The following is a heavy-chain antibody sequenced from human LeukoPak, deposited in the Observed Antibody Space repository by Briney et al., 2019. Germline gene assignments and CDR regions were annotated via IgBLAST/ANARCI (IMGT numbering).Heavy chain of an antibody. V-gene: IGHV1-2*06. J-gene: IGHJ6*02. CDR2: INPNSGGT. D-gene: IGHD3-3*01. Sequence: GASVKVSCKASGGTFSSYAISWVRQAPGQGLEWMGRINPNSGGTNYAQKFQGRVTMTRDTSISTAYMELSRLRSDDTAVYYCARDQDITIFGVVITTYYYYGMDVWGQGTTVTVSS. CDR1: GGTFSSYA. CDR3: ARDQDITIFGVVITTYYYYGMDV.